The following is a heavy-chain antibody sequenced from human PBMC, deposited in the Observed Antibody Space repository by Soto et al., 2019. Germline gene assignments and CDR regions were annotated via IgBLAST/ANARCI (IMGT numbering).Heavy chain of an antibody. CDR1: GFTFTNAW. V-gene: IGHV3-15*07. D-gene: IGHD2-8*02. Sequence: EPQLVDSGGGLVKPGGSLRLSCVASGFTFTNAWINWVRQAPGKGLEWVGRIASEDGGGAAEYAAPIKDRFVLSRDASINTVFLQMNSLKTDDTAVYYCVDYWHGMDVWGHGTTVTVSS. CDR3: VDYWHGMDV. CDR2: IASEDGGGAA. J-gene: IGHJ6*02.